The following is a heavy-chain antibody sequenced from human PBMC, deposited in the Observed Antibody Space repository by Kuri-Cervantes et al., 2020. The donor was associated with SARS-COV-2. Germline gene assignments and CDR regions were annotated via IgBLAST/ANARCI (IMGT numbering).Heavy chain of an antibody. CDR3: ARVKGDDFWSGRQSDAFDI. CDR1: GGSFSGYY. J-gene: IGHJ3*02. V-gene: IGHV4-34*01. D-gene: IGHD3-3*01. Sequence: SETLSLTCAVYGGSFSGYYWSWIRQPPGKGLEWIGEINHSGSTNYNPSLKSRVTISVDTSKNQFSLKLSSVTAADTAVYYCARVKGDDFWSGRQSDAFDIWGQGTMVTVSS. CDR2: INHSGST.